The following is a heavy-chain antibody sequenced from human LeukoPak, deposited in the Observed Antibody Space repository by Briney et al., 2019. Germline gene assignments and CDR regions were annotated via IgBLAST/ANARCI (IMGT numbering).Heavy chain of an antibody. V-gene: IGHV3-23*01. Sequence: GGSLRLSCAASGFTFSSYGMSWVRQAPGKGLEWVSAISGSGGSTYYADSVKGRFTISRDNSKNTLYLQTNSLRAEDTAVYYCAKSLESTNYYYHMDVWGKGTTVTISS. J-gene: IGHJ6*03. CDR2: ISGSGGST. CDR1: GFTFSSYG. CDR3: AKSLESTNYYYHMDV. D-gene: IGHD2-2*01.